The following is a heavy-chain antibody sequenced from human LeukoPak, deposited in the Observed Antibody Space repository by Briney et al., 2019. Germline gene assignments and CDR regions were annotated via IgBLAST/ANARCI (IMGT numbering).Heavy chain of an antibody. CDR3: ARGLAAAGPFDY. D-gene: IGHD6-13*01. J-gene: IGHJ4*02. Sequence: SETLSLTCTVSGGSISSGDYYWSWIRQPPGKGLEWIGYIYYSGSTYYNPSLKSRVIMSVDASKNQFSLKLSSVTAADTAVYYCARGLAAAGPFDYWGQGTLVTVSS. CDR1: GGSISSGDYY. CDR2: IYYSGST. V-gene: IGHV4-30-4*01.